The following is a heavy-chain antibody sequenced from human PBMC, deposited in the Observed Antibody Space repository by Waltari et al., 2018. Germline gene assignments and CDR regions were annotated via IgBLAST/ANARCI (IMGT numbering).Heavy chain of an antibody. V-gene: IGHV3-74*01. CDR1: GFLFSLHW. Sequence: EVQLVESGGGLVQPGGSLRLSCAASGFLFSLHWMNWVRQVPGKGLVWISRSNRGGRRISPAYSLKTPLTIYQDNDKNSVYLRMNSLRDDASAIYECERVQRSTMVSTGWWYFDVWGHGTMGTVSS. J-gene: IGHJ2*01. D-gene: IGHD3-10*01. CDR2: SNRGGRRI. CDR3: ERVQRSTMVSTGWWYFDV.